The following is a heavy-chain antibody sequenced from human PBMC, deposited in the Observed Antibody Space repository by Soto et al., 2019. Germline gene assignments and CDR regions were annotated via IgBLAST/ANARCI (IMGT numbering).Heavy chain of an antibody. CDR3: AKDRYVLLWFGETSNWFDP. CDR2: ISGSGGST. V-gene: IGHV3-23*01. D-gene: IGHD3-10*01. CDR1: GFTFSSYA. J-gene: IGHJ5*02. Sequence: VQLLESGGGLVQPGGSLRLSCAASGFTFSSYAMSWVRQAPGKGLEWVSAISGSGGSTYYADSVKGRFTISRDNSKNTLYLQMNSLRAEDTAVYYCAKDRYVLLWFGETSNWFDPWGQGTLVTVSS.